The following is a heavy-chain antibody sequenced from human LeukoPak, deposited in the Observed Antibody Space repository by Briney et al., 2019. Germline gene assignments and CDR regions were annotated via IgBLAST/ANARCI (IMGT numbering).Heavy chain of an antibody. CDR3: AREGYYGSGSPPSLYFDY. J-gene: IGHJ4*02. CDR1: GFSFSSYA. V-gene: IGHV3-23*01. D-gene: IGHD3-10*01. CDR2: ISDSGGNS. Sequence: PGGSLRLSCAASGFSFSSYAMIWVRQAPGKGLEWVSSISDSGGNSFYIDSVKGRFTISRDNSRSTLYLQMNSLRPEDTAIYYCAREGYYGSGSPPSLYFDYWGQGTLVTVSS.